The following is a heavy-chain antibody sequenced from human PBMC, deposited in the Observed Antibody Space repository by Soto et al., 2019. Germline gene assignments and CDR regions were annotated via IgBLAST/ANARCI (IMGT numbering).Heavy chain of an antibody. CDR2: IIPIFGTA. CDR3: ARDYYIVGAIRLDY. Sequence: ASVKVSCKASGGTFSSYAISWVRQAPGQGLEWMGGIIPIFGTANYAQKFQGRVTITADESTSTAYMELSSLRSEDTAVYYCARDYYIVGAIRLDYWGHGTLVTVSS. CDR1: GGTFSSYA. V-gene: IGHV1-69*13. D-gene: IGHD1-26*01. J-gene: IGHJ4*01.